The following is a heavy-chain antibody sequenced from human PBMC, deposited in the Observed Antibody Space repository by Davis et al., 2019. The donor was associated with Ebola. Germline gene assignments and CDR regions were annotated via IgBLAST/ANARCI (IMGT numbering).Heavy chain of an antibody. Sequence: GGSLRLSCAASGFTFSSYSMNWVRQAQGKGLEWVSYISSSSSTIYYADSVKGRFTISRDNAKNSLYLQMNSLRDEDTAVYYCARSHRATNRQILVYWGQGTLVTVSS. D-gene: IGHD1-26*01. V-gene: IGHV3-48*02. J-gene: IGHJ4*02. CDR1: GFTFSSYS. CDR3: ARSHRATNRQILVY. CDR2: ISSSSSTI.